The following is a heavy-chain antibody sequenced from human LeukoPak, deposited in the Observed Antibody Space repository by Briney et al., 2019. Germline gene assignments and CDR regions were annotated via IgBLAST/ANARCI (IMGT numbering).Heavy chain of an antibody. CDR3: AKDTSGYFDY. Sequence: PGGSLRLSCAASGFTFSSYAMSWVRQAPGKGLEWVSAISDGGGTTYYADSVQGRFTISRDNSKNTLYLQMNSLRAEDTAVYYCAKDTSGYFDYWGQGTLVTVSS. J-gene: IGHJ4*02. D-gene: IGHD3-16*01. V-gene: IGHV3-23*01. CDR1: GFTFSSYA. CDR2: ISDGGGTT.